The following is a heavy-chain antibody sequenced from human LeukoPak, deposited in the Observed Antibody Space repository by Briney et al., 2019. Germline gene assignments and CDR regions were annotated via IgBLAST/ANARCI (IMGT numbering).Heavy chain of an antibody. CDR1: GFTFSSYS. J-gene: IGHJ4*02. CDR3: ARWAQQRHFDY. D-gene: IGHD6-13*01. V-gene: IGHV3-48*01. Sequence: GGSLRLSCAASGFTFSSYSMNWVRQAPGKGLEWVSHISGGSSIIYYADSVKGRFTISRDNAKNSLYLQMNSLRAEDTAVYYCARWAQQRHFDYWGQGILVTVSS. CDR2: ISGGSSII.